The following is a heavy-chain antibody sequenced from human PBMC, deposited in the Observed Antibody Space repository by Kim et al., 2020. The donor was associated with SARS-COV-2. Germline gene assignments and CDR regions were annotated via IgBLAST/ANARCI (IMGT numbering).Heavy chain of an antibody. CDR3: ARDYQDPAWFDP. CDR1: GGSISSYY. J-gene: IGHJ5*02. V-gene: IGHV4-59*13. Sequence: SETLSLTCTVSGGSISSYYWSWIRQPPGKGLEWIGYIYYSGSTNYNPSLKSRVTISVDTSKNQFSLKLSSVTAADTAVYYCARDYQDPAWFDPWGQGTLVTVSS. CDR2: IYYSGST. D-gene: IGHD2-2*01.